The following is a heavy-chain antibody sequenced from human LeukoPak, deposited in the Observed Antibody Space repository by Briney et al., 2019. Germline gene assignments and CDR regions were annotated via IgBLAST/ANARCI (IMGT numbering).Heavy chain of an antibody. Sequence: GGSLRLSCAASGFTVSSNYMSWVRQAPGKGLEWVSVSYSGGSSHYADSVKGRFTISRDNSKNTLYLQMNSLRAEDTAVYYCARDSARRDGYNFDYWGQGTLVTVSS. CDR2: SYSGGSS. V-gene: IGHV3-53*05. CDR3: ARDSARRDGYNFDY. CDR1: GFTVSSNY. J-gene: IGHJ4*02. D-gene: IGHD5-24*01.